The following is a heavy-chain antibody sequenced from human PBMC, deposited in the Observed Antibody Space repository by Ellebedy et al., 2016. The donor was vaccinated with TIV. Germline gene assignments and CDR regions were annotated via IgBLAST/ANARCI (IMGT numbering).Heavy chain of an antibody. CDR3: ARDKGRPAATLDV. D-gene: IGHD2-15*01. J-gene: IGHJ6*02. V-gene: IGHV3-23*01. Sequence: GESLKISCAASGFTINSYTMHWVRQAPGKGLEWVSVIGGSGENTFYADSVKGRFTISRDNSMNTLHLQMNSLRVDDTAIYYCARDKGRPAATLDVWGQGTTVTVSS. CDR2: IGGSGENT. CDR1: GFTINSYT.